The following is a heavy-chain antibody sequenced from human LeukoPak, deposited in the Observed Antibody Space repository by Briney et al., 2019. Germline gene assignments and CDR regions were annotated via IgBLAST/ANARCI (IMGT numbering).Heavy chain of an antibody. V-gene: IGHV3-7*01. J-gene: IGHJ3*02. Sequence: GGSLRLSCAASGFTFSGYWMSWVRQAPGKGLEWVANIKQDGSEKYYVDSVKGRFTISRDNAKNSLYLQMNSLRAEDTAVYYCARDVYATSRFRNAFDIWGQGTMVTVSS. CDR2: IKQDGSEK. CDR3: ARDVYATSRFRNAFDI. D-gene: IGHD5-12*01. CDR1: GFTFSGYW.